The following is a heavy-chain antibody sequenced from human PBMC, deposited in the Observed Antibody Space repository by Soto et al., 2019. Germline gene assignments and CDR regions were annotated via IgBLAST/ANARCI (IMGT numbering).Heavy chain of an antibody. J-gene: IGHJ4*02. V-gene: IGHV4-31*03. CDR1: GGSISSGGYY. CDR2: IYYSGST. CDR3: ARGYSYGYNFDY. Sequence: SETLSLTCTVSGGSISSGGYYWSWIRQHPGKGLEWIGYIYYSGSTYYNPSLKSRVTISVDTSKNQFSLKLSSVTAADTAVYYCARGYSYGYNFDYWGQGTLVTVSS. D-gene: IGHD5-18*01.